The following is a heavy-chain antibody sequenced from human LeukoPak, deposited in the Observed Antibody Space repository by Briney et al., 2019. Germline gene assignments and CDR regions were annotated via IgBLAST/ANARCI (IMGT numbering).Heavy chain of an antibody. CDR2: IYYSGST. V-gene: IGHV4-59*01. Sequence: PSETLSLTCTVSGGSISSYYWSWIRQPPGKGLEWIGYIYYSGSTNYNPSLKSRVTISVDTSKNQFSLKLSSVTAADTAVYYCARVSSGWFGDDAFDTRGQGTMVTVSS. CDR1: GGSISSYY. CDR3: ARVSSGWFGDDAFDT. D-gene: IGHD6-19*01. J-gene: IGHJ3*02.